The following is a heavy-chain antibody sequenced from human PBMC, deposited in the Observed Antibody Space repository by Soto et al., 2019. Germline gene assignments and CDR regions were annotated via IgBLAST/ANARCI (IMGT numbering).Heavy chain of an antibody. V-gene: IGHV3-48*02. CDR1: GFTFTNFI. Sequence: PGGSLSLSFAASGFTFTNFILAWVGQAQGRGLGWFSSISCSGGTIHYADSVKGRFTIFRENAKSSVLLQMDGLGDEDPVVYYCVRGKGILLAEAYFDSWGLGALVTVSS. D-gene: IGHD2-15*01. CDR3: VRGKGILLAEAYFDS. CDR2: ISCSGGTI. J-gene: IGHJ4*02.